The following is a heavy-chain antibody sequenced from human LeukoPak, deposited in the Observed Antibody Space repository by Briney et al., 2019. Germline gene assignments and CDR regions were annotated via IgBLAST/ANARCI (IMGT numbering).Heavy chain of an antibody. V-gene: IGHV3-11*01. J-gene: IGHJ4*02. CDR3: AREMEGDYGSGTFFDL. D-gene: IGHD3-10*01. CDR1: DFVFSDYY. Sequence: GGSLRLSCAASDFVFSDYYMSWVRQAPGKGLEWVSYISSSGNSIYYADSVKGRFTISRDNAKNSLYLQMNSLRAEDTAVYYCAREMEGDYGSGTFFDLWGQGNMATVSS. CDR2: ISSSGNSI.